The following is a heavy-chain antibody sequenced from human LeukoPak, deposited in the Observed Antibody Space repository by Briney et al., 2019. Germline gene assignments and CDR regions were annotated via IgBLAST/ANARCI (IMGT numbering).Heavy chain of an antibody. CDR1: GFIFSRYA. Sequence: PGGSLRLSCTGSGFIFSRYAVSWVRQAPGKGLEWVSAISKNTVDTYYADSVKGRLTISRDSSKNTVYLQMNSLRAEDTAVYYCVRDMEPLRYLDTWGQGTLVTVSS. CDR3: VRDMEPLRYLDT. D-gene: IGHD3-9*01. CDR2: ISKNTVDT. J-gene: IGHJ5*02. V-gene: IGHV3-23*01.